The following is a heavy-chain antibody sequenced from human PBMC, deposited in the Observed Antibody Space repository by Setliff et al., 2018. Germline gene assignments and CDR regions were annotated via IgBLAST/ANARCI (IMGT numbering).Heavy chain of an antibody. D-gene: IGHD6-6*01. CDR2: VNYSART. Sequence: SETLSLTCAVCGESFSGYFWSWVRQPPGKGLDWIGEVNYSARTSHNPSLKSRVTISVDTSKDQFSLKVISMTAADTAVYYCARGRNIAARLLDSWGQGTLVTVSS. CDR3: ARGRNIAARLLDS. J-gene: IGHJ4*02. CDR1: GESFSGYF. V-gene: IGHV4-34*01.